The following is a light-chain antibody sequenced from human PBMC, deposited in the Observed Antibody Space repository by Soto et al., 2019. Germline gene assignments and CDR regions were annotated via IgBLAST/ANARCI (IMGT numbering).Light chain of an antibody. CDR3: QQLRMYPSA. Sequence: DIQMTQSPSTLSASVGDRVTITCRASQSISSWLAWYQQKPGKAPKLLIYKASSLESGVPSRFSGSGSGTEFTLTIPSLQAEDFATYYCQQLRMYPSAFGGGTKVDIK. V-gene: IGKV1-5*03. J-gene: IGKJ4*01. CDR1: QSISSW. CDR2: KAS.